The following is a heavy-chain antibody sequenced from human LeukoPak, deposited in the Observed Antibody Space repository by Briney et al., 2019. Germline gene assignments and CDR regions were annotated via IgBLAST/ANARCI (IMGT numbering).Heavy chain of an antibody. J-gene: IGHJ5*02. CDR2: IIPIFGTA. CDR1: GGTFSSYA. V-gene: IGHV1-69*13. Sequence: GASVTVSCKASGGTFSSYAISWVRQAPGQGLEWMGGIIPIFGTANYAQKFQGRVTITADESTSTAYMELSSLRSEDTAVYYCAREGSSWTPHALYNWFDPWGQGTPVTVSS. CDR3: AREGSSWTPHALYNWFDP. D-gene: IGHD6-13*01.